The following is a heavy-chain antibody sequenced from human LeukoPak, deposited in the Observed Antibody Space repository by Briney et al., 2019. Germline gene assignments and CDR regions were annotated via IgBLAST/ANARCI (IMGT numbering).Heavy chain of an antibody. Sequence: PGGSLRLSCAAPGFTVSSNYMSWVRQAPGKGLEWVSVIYSGGSTYYADSVKGRFTISRDNSKNTLYLQMNSMRAEDTAVYYCAREDRITMVQGEINWFDPWGQGTLVTVSS. V-gene: IGHV3-53*01. CDR2: IYSGGST. CDR3: AREDRITMVQGEINWFDP. CDR1: GFTVSSNY. J-gene: IGHJ5*02. D-gene: IGHD3-10*01.